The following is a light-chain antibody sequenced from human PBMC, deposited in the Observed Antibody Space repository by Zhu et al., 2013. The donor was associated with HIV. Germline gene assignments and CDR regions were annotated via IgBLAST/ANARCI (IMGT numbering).Light chain of an antibody. CDR1: QNIADW. CDR3: QQYYSHLYT. CDR2: KGS. Sequence: DVQLTQSPSTLSASIGDRVTITCRASQNIADWLAWYHQKSGRAPKLLFHKGSLLQNGVPSRFSANGTGTEFALTITDVQADDFATYYCQQYYSHLYTFGQGTRLDIK. V-gene: IGKV1-5*03. J-gene: IGKJ2*01.